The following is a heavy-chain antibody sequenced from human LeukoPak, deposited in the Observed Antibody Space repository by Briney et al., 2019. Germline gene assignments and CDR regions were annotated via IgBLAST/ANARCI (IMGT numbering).Heavy chain of an antibody. J-gene: IGHJ6*02. CDR3: ARERIVRAKVYGMDV. CDR2: INPNSGGT. D-gene: IGHD1-26*01. CDR1: GYTFTGYY. V-gene: IGHV1-2*02. Sequence: GASVKVSCKASGYTFTGYYMHWVRQAPGQGLEWMGWINPNSGGTNYAQKFQGRVTMTRDTSISTAYMELSRLRSDDTAVYYCARERIVRAKVYGMDVWGQGTTVTVSS.